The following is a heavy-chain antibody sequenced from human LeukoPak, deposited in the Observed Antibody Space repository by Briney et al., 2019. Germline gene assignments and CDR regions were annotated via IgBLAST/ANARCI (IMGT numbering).Heavy chain of an antibody. D-gene: IGHD3-22*01. J-gene: IGHJ4*02. CDR2: IIPILGIA. CDR3: ASSSNYDSSGYYPDY. Sequence: SVKVSCKASGGTFSSYAISWVRQAPGQGVEWMGRIIPILGIANYAQKFQGRVTITADKSTSTAYMELSSLRSEDTAVYYCASSSNYDSSGYYPDYWGQGTLVTVSS. V-gene: IGHV1-69*04. CDR1: GGTFSSYA.